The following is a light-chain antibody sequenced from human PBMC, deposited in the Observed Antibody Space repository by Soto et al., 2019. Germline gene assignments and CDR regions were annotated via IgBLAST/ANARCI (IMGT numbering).Light chain of an antibody. CDR3: EQDGSTPLS. CDR2: DAS. Sequence: EIVLTKSPGTLSLSPEERATLFCTVSQSVANNYLAWYQQKPGQAPRFLMYDASSRATGIPGRFSGSGSGTDFTPTISRLKADDFAVYYCEQDGSTPLSFGGGTKVVIK. CDR1: QSVANNY. V-gene: IGKV3-20*01. J-gene: IGKJ4*01.